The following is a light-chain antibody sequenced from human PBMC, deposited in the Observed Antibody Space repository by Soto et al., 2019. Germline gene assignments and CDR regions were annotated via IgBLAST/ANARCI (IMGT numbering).Light chain of an antibody. CDR1: QSVSSSY. Sequence: EIVLTQSPGTLSLSPGERATLSCRASQSVSSSYLAWYQHKPGQAPRRLIYGASSRATGVPDRFSGSGSGTDFTLTISRLEPEDFAVYYCQQYDSSPPTYTFGQGTKLEI. V-gene: IGKV3-20*01. J-gene: IGKJ2*01. CDR2: GAS. CDR3: QQYDSSPPTYT.